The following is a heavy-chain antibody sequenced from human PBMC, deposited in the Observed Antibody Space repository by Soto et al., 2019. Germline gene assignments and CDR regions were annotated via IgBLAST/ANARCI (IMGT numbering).Heavy chain of an antibody. V-gene: IGHV4-39*01. J-gene: IGHJ4*02. Sequence: SETLSLTCTVSGGSISSSSYYWGWIRQPPGKGLEWIGSIYYSGSTYYNPSLKSRVTISVDTSKNQFSLNLSSVTAADTAVYYCATFVGATTVTRGSPRDYWGQGTLVTVSS. D-gene: IGHD4-4*01. CDR3: ATFVGATTVTRGSPRDY. CDR2: IYYSGST. CDR1: GGSISSSSYY.